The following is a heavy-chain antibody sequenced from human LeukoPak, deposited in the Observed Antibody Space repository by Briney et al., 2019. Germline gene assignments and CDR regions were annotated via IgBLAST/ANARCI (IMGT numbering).Heavy chain of an antibody. V-gene: IGHV4-31*03. J-gene: IGHJ4*02. CDR3: ARGDYGGNSLYYYYFDY. CDR1: GGSISSGGYY. CDR2: IYYSGST. Sequence: PSETLSLTCTVSGGSISSGGYYWSWIRQHPGKGLEWIGYIYYSGSTYYNPSLKSRVTISVDTSKNQFSLKLSSVTAADTAVYYCARGDYGGNSLYYYYFDYWGQGTLVTVSS. D-gene: IGHD4-23*01.